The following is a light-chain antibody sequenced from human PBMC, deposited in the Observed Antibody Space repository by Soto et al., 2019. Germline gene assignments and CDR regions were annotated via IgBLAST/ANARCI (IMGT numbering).Light chain of an antibody. CDR2: EAS. J-gene: IGKJ4*01. CDR1: QTVSSC. V-gene: IGKV3-11*01. Sequence: EIVLTQSPATLSLSPGERATLSCRASQTVSSCLAWYQQKPGQAPRLLIYEASNRATGIPARFSGSGSGADFTLTISSLEPEDFALYYCQQHINWPRTFGGGTKVDIK. CDR3: QQHINWPRT.